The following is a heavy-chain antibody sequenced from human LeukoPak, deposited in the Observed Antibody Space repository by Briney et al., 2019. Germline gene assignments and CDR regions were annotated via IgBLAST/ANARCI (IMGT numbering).Heavy chain of an antibody. Sequence: GGSLRLSCAASGFTFSSYAMSWVRQAPGKGREWVSAISGSGGSTYYADSVKGRFTIARDNSKNTLYLQMNSLRAEDTAVYYCAKLGPESPLFDYWGQGTLVTVSS. V-gene: IGHV3-23*01. J-gene: IGHJ4*02. CDR2: ISGSGGST. CDR1: GFTFSSYA. CDR3: AKLGPESPLFDY. D-gene: IGHD1-14*01.